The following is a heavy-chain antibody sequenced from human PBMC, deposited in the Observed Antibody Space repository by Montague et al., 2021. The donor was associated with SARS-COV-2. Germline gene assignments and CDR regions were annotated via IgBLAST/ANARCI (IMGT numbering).Heavy chain of an antibody. CDR1: GGSISSGGYS. CDR2: IYHSGST. Sequence: TLSLTCAVSGGSISSGGYSWSWIRQPSGKGLEWMGYIYHSGSTYYNPSPKSRATISVDRSKNQFSLKLSSVTTADTAVYYCARVTPIPYYYDSSGYYDGWFDPWGQGTLVTVSS. D-gene: IGHD3-22*01. J-gene: IGHJ5*02. V-gene: IGHV4-30-2*01. CDR3: ARVTPIPYYYDSSGYYDGWFDP.